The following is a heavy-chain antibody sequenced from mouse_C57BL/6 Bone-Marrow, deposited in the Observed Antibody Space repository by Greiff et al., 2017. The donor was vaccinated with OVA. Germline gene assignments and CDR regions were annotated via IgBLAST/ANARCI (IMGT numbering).Heavy chain of an antibody. CDR3: ARGGGFRYFDV. Sequence: EVQLVESEGGLVQPGSSMKLSCTASGFTFSDYYMAWVRQVPEKGLEWVANINYDGSSTYYLDSLKSRFIISRDNAKNILYLQMSSLKSEDTATDYCARGGGFRYFDVWGTGTTVTVSS. CDR2: INYDGSST. V-gene: IGHV5-16*01. CDR1: GFTFSDYY. J-gene: IGHJ1*03.